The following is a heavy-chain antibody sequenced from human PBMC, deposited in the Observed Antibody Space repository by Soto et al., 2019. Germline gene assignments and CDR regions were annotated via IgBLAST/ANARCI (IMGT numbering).Heavy chain of an antibody. CDR1: GFRFSSYG. Sequence: PGGSLRLSCRTSGFRFSSYGMHWVRQAPGKGREWVAFISGDGSNTEYVDSVRGRFTVSRDNSRNTLFLQMDSLRPEDTAVYYCAKDNCIITCSYPLYNRFDLWGHGTLVTVAS. V-gene: IGHV3-30*18. J-gene: IGHJ5*02. CDR3: AKDNCIITCSYPLYNRFDL. CDR2: ISGDGSNT. D-gene: IGHD2-2*01.